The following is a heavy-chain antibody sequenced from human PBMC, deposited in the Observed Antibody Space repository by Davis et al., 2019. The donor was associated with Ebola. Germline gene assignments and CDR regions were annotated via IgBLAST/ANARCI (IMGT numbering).Heavy chain of an antibody. D-gene: IGHD5-24*01. J-gene: IGHJ6*02. Sequence: AVTVSRLASLYSLISHRANWVRHACGYGLAWVGRIAVANGKRIYAVKFQGRVTMTIDTSADTVYMELRCLRSDDTAIYYCARPREGDYQGVGDYAMGVWGQGTTVTVSS. CDR3: ARPREGDYQGVGDYAMGV. CDR1: LYSLISHR. CDR2: IAVANGKR. V-gene: IGHV1-18*01.